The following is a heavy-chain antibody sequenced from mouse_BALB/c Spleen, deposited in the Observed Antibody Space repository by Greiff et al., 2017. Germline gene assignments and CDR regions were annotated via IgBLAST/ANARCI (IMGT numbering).Heavy chain of an antibody. Sequence: EVKLMESGGGLVKPGGSLKLSCAASGFTFSSYAMSWVRQSPEKRLEWVAEISSGGSYTYYPDTVTGRFTISRDNAKNTLYLEMSSLRSEDTAMYYCAREGLLRAMDYWGQGTSVTVSS. CDR1: GFTFSSYA. D-gene: IGHD1-1*01. CDR3: AREGLLRAMDY. V-gene: IGHV5-9-4*01. J-gene: IGHJ4*01. CDR2: ISSGGSYT.